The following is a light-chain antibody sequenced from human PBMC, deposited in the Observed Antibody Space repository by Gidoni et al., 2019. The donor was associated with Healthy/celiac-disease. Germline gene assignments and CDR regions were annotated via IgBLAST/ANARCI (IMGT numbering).Light chain of an antibody. Sequence: QLTQSPSSLSASVGDRVTITCRASQSLSSYLNWYQQKPGKAPKLLIYAASSLQSGVPSRFSGSGSGTDFTLTISSLQPEDFATYYCQQSYSTPTFGQGTKVEIK. CDR1: QSLSSY. CDR2: AAS. J-gene: IGKJ1*01. CDR3: QQSYSTPT. V-gene: IGKV1-39*01.